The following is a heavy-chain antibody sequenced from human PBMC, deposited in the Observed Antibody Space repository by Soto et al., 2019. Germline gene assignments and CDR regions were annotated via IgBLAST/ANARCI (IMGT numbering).Heavy chain of an antibody. Sequence: EVQLVESGGGLVKPGGSLRLSCAASGFTFSSYSMNWVRQAPGKGLEWVSSISSSSSYIYYADSVKGRFTISRDNAKNSLYLQMNSLRAEDTAVYYCARDIRDTGGAFYIWGEGTMVTVSS. J-gene: IGHJ3*02. V-gene: IGHV3-21*01. CDR3: ARDIRDTGGAFYI. D-gene: IGHD7-27*01. CDR1: GFTFSSYS. CDR2: ISSSSSYI.